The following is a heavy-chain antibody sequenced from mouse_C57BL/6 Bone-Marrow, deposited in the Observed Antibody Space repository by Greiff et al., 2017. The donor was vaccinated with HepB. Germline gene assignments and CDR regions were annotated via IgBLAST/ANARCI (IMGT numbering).Heavy chain of an antibody. V-gene: IGHV5-6*01. D-gene: IGHD1-1*01. Sequence: DVHLVESGGDLVKPGGSLKLSCAASGFTFSSYGMSWVRQTPDKRLEWVATISSGGSYTYYPDSVKGRFTISRDNAKNTLYLQMSRLKSEDTAMYYCARRFITTAYYFDYWGQGTTLTVSS. CDR2: ISSGGSYT. CDR1: GFTFSSYG. CDR3: ARRFITTAYYFDY. J-gene: IGHJ2*01.